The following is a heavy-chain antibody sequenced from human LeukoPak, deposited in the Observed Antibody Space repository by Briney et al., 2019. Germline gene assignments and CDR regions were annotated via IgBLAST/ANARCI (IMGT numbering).Heavy chain of an antibody. CDR2: MYNSGST. D-gene: IGHD3-16*01. V-gene: IGHV4-59*12. Sequence: SETLSLTCTVSGGSISSDYWSWIRQPPGKGLEWIGYMYNSGSTNYNPSLKSRVTISVDMSKNQFSLKLSSVTAADTAVYYCARLEGYDYVWGIIVWGQGTTVTVSS. CDR1: GGSISSDY. CDR3: ARLEGYDYVWGIIV. J-gene: IGHJ6*02.